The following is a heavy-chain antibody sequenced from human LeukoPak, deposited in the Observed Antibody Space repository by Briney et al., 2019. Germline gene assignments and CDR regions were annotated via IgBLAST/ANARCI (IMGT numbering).Heavy chain of an antibody. D-gene: IGHD1-20*01. J-gene: IGHJ5*02. CDR2: IYSSGST. CDR3: ARGGLYNWKSRFWFDP. V-gene: IGHV4-39*07. Sequence: SETLSLTCSVSGASISSGSNYWGWIRQPPGKTLEWIGSIYSSGSTYYNPSLKSRVIIIIDTPKNHFSLTLSSVTAADTAVYYCARGGLYNWKSRFWFDPWGQGTLVTVSS. CDR1: GASISSGSNY.